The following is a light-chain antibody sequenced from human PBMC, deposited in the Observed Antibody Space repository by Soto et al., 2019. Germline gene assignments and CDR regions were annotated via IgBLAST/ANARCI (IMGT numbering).Light chain of an antibody. CDR3: QTWDSGIWV. Sequence: QSVLTQSPSASASLGASVKLTCTLSSGHSSYAIAWHQQQPEKGPRYLMKFNSDGSHSKGDGIPDRFSGSSSGAERYLTISSLQSEDEDDYYCQTWDSGIWVFGGGTKLTVL. J-gene: IGLJ3*02. CDR1: SGHSSYA. V-gene: IGLV4-69*01. CDR2: FNSDGSH.